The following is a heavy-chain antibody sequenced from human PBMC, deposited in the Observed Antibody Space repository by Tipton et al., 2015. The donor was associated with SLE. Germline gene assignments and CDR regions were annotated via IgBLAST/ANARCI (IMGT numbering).Heavy chain of an antibody. J-gene: IGHJ4*02. CDR1: GGSVSSNY. CDR2: IDYRDIT. CDR3: ATERSFGELSNYFDS. Sequence: LVKPSETLSLTCTVSGGSVSSNYWSWIRQPPGKGLEWIGYIDYRDITNYNPSLKSRVTMSIDTSKNQFSLKLGSMTAADSAMYYCATERSFGELSNYFDSWGQGTLVTVSS. D-gene: IGHD3-10*01. V-gene: IGHV4-59*02.